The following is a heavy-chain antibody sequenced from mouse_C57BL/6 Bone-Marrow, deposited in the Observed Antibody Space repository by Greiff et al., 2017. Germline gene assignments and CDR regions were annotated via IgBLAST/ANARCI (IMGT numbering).Heavy chain of an antibody. CDR1: GFSLSTFGMG. CDR2: LWWAVDK. Sequence: QVPLQVCGPGLLQPSQTLSLSCSFSGFSLSTFGMGVVWIRHPSGQGLECLAHLWWAVDKYYNPALKSRLSISKDTSKTQIVLKIANVDTADTATDYCARIPYDNYGSSPFAYWGQGTLVTVAA. D-gene: IGHD1-1*01. V-gene: IGHV8-8*01. CDR3: ARIPYDNYGSSPFAY. J-gene: IGHJ3*01.